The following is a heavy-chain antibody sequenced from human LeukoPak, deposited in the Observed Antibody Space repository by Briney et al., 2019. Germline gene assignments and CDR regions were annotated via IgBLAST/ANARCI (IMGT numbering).Heavy chain of an antibody. CDR1: TFTFSRYS. CDR3: VRDGQGGLIAAFDI. V-gene: IGHV3-30*04. CDR2: TRQVGWSA. D-gene: IGHD3-16*02. J-gene: IGHJ3*02. Sequence: PGGSLRLSCATSTFTFSRYSMHWARRPPGKGLEWVAFTRQVGWSAEYTDSVKGRFTVSRDTSRNAMYLQMHSLRVEDTAVYYCVRDGQGGLIAAFDIWGQGTMVTVSS.